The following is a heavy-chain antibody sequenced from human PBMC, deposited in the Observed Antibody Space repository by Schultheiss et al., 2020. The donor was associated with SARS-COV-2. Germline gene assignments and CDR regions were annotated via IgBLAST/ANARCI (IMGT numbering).Heavy chain of an antibody. D-gene: IGHD6-19*01. CDR3: AKDRKQWLPHWYFDL. CDR1: GFTFDDYA. V-gene: IGHV3-23*01. J-gene: IGHJ2*01. Sequence: GGSLRLSCAASGFTFDDYAMHWVRQAPGKGLEWVSAISGSGGSTYYADSVKGRFTISRDNSKNTLYLQMNSLRAEDTAVYYCAKDRKQWLPHWYFDLWGRGTLVTVSS. CDR2: ISGSGGST.